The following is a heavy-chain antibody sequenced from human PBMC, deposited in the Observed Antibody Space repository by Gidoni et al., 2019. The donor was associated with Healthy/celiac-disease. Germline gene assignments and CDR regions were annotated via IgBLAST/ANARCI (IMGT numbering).Heavy chain of an antibody. V-gene: IGHV4-39*01. Sequence: QLQLQESGPGLVKTSETLSLTCTVSGGSISSSSYYWGWIRPPPGKGLEWIGSIYYSGRTYYNPSLKSRVTLSVDMSKNQFFLKLSSVTPADTAVYYCARQVNTPMVTGWFDSWGQGTLVTVSS. J-gene: IGHJ5*01. CDR3: ARQVNTPMVTGWFDS. CDR2: IYYSGRT. CDR1: GGSISSSSYY. D-gene: IGHD5-18*01.